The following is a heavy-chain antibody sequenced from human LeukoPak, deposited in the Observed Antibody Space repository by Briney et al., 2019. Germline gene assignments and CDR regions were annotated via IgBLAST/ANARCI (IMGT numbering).Heavy chain of an antibody. CDR3: ARQYYDILTGHWYNWFDP. V-gene: IGHV1-69*13. CDR2: IIPIFGTA. J-gene: IGHJ5*02. CDR1: GGTFSSYA. Sequence: ASVKVSCKASGGTFSSYAISWVRQAPGQGLEWMGGIIPIFGTANYAQKFQGRVTITADESTSTACMELSSLRSEDTAVYYCARQYYDILTGHWYNWFDPWGQGTLVTVSS. D-gene: IGHD3-9*01.